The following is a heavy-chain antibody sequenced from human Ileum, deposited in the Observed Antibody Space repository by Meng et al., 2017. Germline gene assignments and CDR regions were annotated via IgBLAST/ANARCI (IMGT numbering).Heavy chain of an antibody. D-gene: IGHD5-12*01. CDR2: IKSKADGGTT. CDR1: GLTFSNAW. V-gene: IGHV3-15*01. Sequence: EVQLVESGGGLVKPGGSLRLSCEASGLTFSNAWMTWARQDPGKGLEWVGRIKSKADGGTTDYAAPVKGRFTISRDDSKNTVHLQMNSLKTEDTAVYYCAARHSGYDWADYWGLGTLVTVSS. CDR3: AARHSGYDWADY. J-gene: IGHJ4*02.